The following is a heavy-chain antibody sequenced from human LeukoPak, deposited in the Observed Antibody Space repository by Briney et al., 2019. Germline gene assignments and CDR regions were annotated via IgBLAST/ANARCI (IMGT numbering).Heavy chain of an antibody. CDR2: ISGSGGST. J-gene: IGHJ4*02. Sequence: GGSLRLSCGASGFTFSRYAMSWVRQAPGKGLEWVSGISGSGGSTDYADSVKGRFTISRDNSKNTLYLQMNSLRAEDTAVYYCAKVGSSDYWGQGTLVTVSS. CDR1: GFTFSRYA. CDR3: AKVGSSDY. V-gene: IGHV3-23*01.